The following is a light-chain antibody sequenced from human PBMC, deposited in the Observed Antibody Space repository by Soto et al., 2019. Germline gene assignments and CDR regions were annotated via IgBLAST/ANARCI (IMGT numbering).Light chain of an antibody. CDR1: QGVGRF. Sequence: EIVLTQSPATLSLSPGERAALSCRASQGVGRFLAWYQQKPGQAPRLLIYDASNRATGIPARFSGSGSETDFTLAIDKLEPEDFAFYYCQVRDVWPTFGQGTKVKIK. CDR3: QVRDVWPT. V-gene: IGKV3-11*01. J-gene: IGKJ1*01. CDR2: DAS.